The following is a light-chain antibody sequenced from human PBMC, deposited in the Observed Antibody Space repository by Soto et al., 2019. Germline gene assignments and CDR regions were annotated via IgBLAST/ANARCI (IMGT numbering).Light chain of an antibody. Sequence: QSALTQPASVSGSPGQSITISCTGTSSDVGAYDYVSWYQQHPGKVPKLMIYDVSNRPSGVSNRFSGSKSGNTASLTISGLQAEDEADYYCSSYTRSTNVVFGGGTQLTVL. J-gene: IGLJ3*02. CDR1: SSDVGAYDY. CDR3: SSYTRSTNVV. CDR2: DVS. V-gene: IGLV2-14*03.